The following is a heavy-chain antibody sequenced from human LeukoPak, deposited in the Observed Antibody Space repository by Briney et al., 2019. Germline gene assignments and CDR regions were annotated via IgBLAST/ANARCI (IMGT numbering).Heavy chain of an antibody. J-gene: IGHJ4*02. Sequence: SSYYWGWIRQPPGKGLEWVSYISSSSSTIYYADSVKGRFTISRDNAKNSLYLQMNSLRDEDTAVYYCARDFGHDYDLCSFDYWGQGTLVTVSS. CDR2: ISSSSSTI. D-gene: IGHD4-17*01. CDR3: ARDFGHDYDLCSFDY. V-gene: IGHV3-48*02. CDR1: SSYY.